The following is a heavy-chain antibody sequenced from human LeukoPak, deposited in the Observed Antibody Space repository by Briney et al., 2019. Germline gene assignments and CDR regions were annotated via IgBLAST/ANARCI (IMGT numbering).Heavy chain of an antibody. Sequence: PSETLSLTCAVYGVSFSDYYWGWIRQPPGKGRGWSGEIKHTGTTNYNPSLNSRVTISVDTSKNQFSLKLKSVTAADTAVYSCARKEGGQPAYPRRWFDPSVQRTLVTVSS. D-gene: IGHD1-26*01. J-gene: IGHJ5*02. V-gene: IGHV4-34*01. CDR1: GVSFSDYY. CDR3: ARKEGGQPAYPRRWFDP. CDR2: IKHTGTT.